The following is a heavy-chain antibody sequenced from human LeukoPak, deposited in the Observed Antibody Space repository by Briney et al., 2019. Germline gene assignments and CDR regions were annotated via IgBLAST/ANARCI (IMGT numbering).Heavy chain of an antibody. D-gene: IGHD1-7*01. V-gene: IGHV3-7*01. J-gene: IGHJ5*02. CDR2: IKKDGSEE. CDR3: ARIRNSVAGGYH. Sequence: PGGSLRLSCTASGFSFSTSWMSWVRQTPGKGLEWVANIKKDGSEEYYVDSVKTRFTISRDNAKNSLYLQLNSLIVEDTAVYYCARIRNSVAGGYHWGQGTLV. CDR1: GFSFSTSW.